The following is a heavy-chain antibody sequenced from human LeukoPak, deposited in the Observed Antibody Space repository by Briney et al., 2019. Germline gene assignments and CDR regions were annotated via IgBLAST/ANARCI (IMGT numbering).Heavy chain of an antibody. V-gene: IGHV3-23*01. D-gene: IGHD3-22*01. CDR3: ATGPLGYYDSSGYLDY. CDR1: GFTLSNYA. Sequence: GGSLRLSCAASGFTLSNYAMSCVRQAPGKGPEWVSLISDSGGSTYYADSVKGRFTFSRDNSKNTLYLQMNSLRAEDTAVYYGATGPLGYYDSSGYLDYWGQGTLVTVSS. CDR2: ISDSGGST. J-gene: IGHJ4*02.